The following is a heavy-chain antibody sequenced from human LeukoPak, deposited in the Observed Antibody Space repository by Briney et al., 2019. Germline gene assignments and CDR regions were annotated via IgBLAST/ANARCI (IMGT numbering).Heavy chain of an antibody. CDR1: GFTVSSNY. CDR3: ARDVNRRALDI. CDR2: IYSGDSGGST. D-gene: IGHD1-14*01. V-gene: IGHV3-53*01. J-gene: IGHJ3*02. Sequence: PGGSLRLSCPASGFTVSSNYMTWVRQPPGKGLEWVSVIYSGDSGGSTYYADSVEGRFTISRDNSKNTLYLQMNSLRVEDTAVYYCARDVNRRALDIWGQGTTVTVSP.